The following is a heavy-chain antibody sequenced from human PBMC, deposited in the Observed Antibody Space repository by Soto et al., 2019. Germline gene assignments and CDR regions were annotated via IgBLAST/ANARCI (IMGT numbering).Heavy chain of an antibody. D-gene: IGHD1-7*01. V-gene: IGHV3-30*18. Sequence: PEGSLRLSCAASGFTFSSDGMHWVRQAPGKGLEWVAVISYDGSYQYYVDSVKGRFTISRDNSKNTLYLQMNSLRAEDTAVYYCAKDEISKTIRGDAFNFWGQGTMVTVSS. CDR1: GFTFSSDG. CDR3: AKDEISKTIRGDAFNF. CDR2: ISYDGSYQ. J-gene: IGHJ3*01.